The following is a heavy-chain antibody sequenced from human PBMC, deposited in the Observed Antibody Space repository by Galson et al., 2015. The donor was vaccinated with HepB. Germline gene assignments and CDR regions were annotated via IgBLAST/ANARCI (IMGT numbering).Heavy chain of an antibody. CDR2: IREDGSER. CDR3: TRDEVGGHLAY. J-gene: IGHJ4*02. CDR1: GFTMSKFW. V-gene: IGHV3-7*03. Sequence: SLRLSCAASGFTMSKFWMSWVHQAPGKGPEWVACIREDGSERKYMDSVRGRFTISRDNAGNLLFLQMNSLRDEDTAVYFCTRDEVGGHLAYWGQGALVTVSS. D-gene: IGHD3-16*01.